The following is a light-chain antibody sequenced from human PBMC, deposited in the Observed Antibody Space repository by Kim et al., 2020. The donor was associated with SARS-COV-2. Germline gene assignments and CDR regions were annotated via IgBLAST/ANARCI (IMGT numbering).Light chain of an antibody. CDR3: QQYKISPDT. Sequence: SASRGDRVTITSRESQRTWTYLALFQQKPGKAPTSLIYAASILQSGVPSKFSRSGSETDFTLTINSLQPEDCATYYCQQYKISPDTFGQGTKLEI. CDR1: QRTWTY. CDR2: AAS. V-gene: IGKV1-16*02. J-gene: IGKJ2*01.